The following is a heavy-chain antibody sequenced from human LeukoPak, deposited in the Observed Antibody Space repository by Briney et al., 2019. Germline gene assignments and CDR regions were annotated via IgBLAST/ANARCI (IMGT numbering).Heavy chain of an antibody. V-gene: IGHV4-39*01. J-gene: IGHJ5*02. CDR3: AMSTPNNWFDP. Sequence: PSETLSLTCTVSGGSISSSSYYWGWIRQPPGKGLEWIGSIYYSGGTYYNPSLKSRVTISVDTSKNQFSLKLSSGTAADTAVYYCAMSTPNNWFDPWGQGTLVTVSS. CDR2: IYYSGGT. CDR1: GGSISSSSYY.